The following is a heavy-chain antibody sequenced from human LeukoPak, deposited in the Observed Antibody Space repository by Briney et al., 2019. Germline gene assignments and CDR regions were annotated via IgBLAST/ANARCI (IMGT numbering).Heavy chain of an antibody. Sequence: GGSLRLSCAASGFTFSSYSMNWVRQAPGKGLDWVSSISSSSSYIYYADSVKGRFTISRDNAKNSLYLQMNSLRAEDTAVYYCARDGYCSGGSCYPTGWFDPWGQGTLVTVSS. CDR3: ARDGYCSGGSCYPTGWFDP. J-gene: IGHJ5*02. V-gene: IGHV3-21*01. CDR2: ISSSSSYI. D-gene: IGHD2-15*01. CDR1: GFTFSSYS.